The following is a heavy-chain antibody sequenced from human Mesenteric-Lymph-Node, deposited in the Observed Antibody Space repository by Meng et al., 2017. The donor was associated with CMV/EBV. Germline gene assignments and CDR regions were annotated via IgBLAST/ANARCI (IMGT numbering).Heavy chain of an antibody. CDR1: GFTFSSYS. V-gene: IGHV3-21*01. Sequence: GGSLRLSCAASGFTFSSYSMNWVRQAPGKGLEWVSSISSSSSYIYYADSVKGRFTISRDNSKNTLYLQMNSLRADDTAVYYCARGESGYYYAMDVWGQGTTVTVSS. J-gene: IGHJ6*02. CDR3: ARGESGYYYAMDV. CDR2: ISSSSSYI.